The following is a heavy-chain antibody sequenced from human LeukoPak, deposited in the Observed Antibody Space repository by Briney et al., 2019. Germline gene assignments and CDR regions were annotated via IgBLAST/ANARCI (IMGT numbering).Heavy chain of an antibody. V-gene: IGHV1-2*02. CDR2: INPNSGGT. CDR3: ARSPRGYSYGPDPQRTYGGNSAADY. D-gene: IGHD5-18*01. Sequence: EASVTVSCKASGYTFTGYYIHWVRQAPGQGLEWMGLINPNSGGTNYAQKFQGRVTMTRDTSISTAYMELSRLRSDDTAVYYCARSPRGYSYGPDPQRTYGGNSAADYWGQGTLVTVSS. J-gene: IGHJ4*02. CDR1: GYTFTGYY.